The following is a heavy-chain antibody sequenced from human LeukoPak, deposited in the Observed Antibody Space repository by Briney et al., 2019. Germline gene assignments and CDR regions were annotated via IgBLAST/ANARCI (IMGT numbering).Heavy chain of an antibody. D-gene: IGHD3-16*01. Sequence: SETLSLTCTVSGGSISSSSYYWGWIRQPPGQGLEWIGSIYYSGSTYYNPSLKSRVTISVDTSKNQFSLKLSSVTAADTAVYYCARDGGYARQPFYYWGQGTLVTVSS. CDR3: ARDGGYARQPFYY. CDR1: GGSISSSSYY. J-gene: IGHJ4*02. CDR2: IYYSGST. V-gene: IGHV4-39*07.